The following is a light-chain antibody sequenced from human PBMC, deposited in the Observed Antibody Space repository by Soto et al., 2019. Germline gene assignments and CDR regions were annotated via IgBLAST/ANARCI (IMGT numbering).Light chain of an antibody. CDR2: AAS. Sequence: DIQLTQSPSFLSASVGDRVTITCRASQGISGYLAWYQQKPGKAPNLLIYAASTLQSGVPSRFSGSGSGTEFTLTISSLQPEDFATYYCQQLNSYPPWTFGQGTKVEIK. CDR3: QQLNSYPPWT. J-gene: IGKJ1*01. CDR1: QGISGY. V-gene: IGKV1-9*01.